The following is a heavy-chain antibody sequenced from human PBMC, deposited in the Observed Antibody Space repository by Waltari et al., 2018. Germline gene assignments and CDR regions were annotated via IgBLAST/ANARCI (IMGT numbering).Heavy chain of an antibody. Sequence: DVLLVESGGGLVHPGWSLRLSFTASGFTFSSFSMVWVRQAPGKGLEWVATIKQDGSESYYVDSVKGRFTFSRDNAKNSRYLQMNSLRAEDTAVYYCARPYSSGWYINFDYWGQGTLVTVSS. CDR1: GFTFSSFS. V-gene: IGHV3-7*01. D-gene: IGHD6-19*01. J-gene: IGHJ4*02. CDR2: IKQDGSES. CDR3: ARPYSSGWYINFDY.